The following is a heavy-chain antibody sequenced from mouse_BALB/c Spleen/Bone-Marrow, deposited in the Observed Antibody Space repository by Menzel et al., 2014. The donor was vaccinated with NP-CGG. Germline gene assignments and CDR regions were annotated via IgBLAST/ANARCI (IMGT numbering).Heavy chain of an antibody. CDR1: GYTFTDYY. J-gene: IGHJ2*01. V-gene: IGHV1-19*01. CDR3: ARGGYRDY. D-gene: IGHD2-2*01. Sequence: VQLQQSGPELVKPGASVKISCKASGYTFTDYYMDWVKQSHGESFEWIGRVNPYNGGTSYNQKFKGKATLTVDKSSTTAYMELNSLTSEDSAVYYCARGGYRDYWGQGTTLTVSS. CDR2: VNPYNGGT.